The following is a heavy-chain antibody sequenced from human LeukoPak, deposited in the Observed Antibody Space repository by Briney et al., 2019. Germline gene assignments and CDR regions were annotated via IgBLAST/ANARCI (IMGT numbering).Heavy chain of an antibody. J-gene: IGHJ6*03. V-gene: IGHV1-69*05. CDR1: GGTFSSYA. Sequence: SAKVSCKASGGTFSSYAISWVRQAPGQGLEWMGRIIPIFGTANYAQKFQGRVTITTDESTSTAYMELSSLRSEDTAVYYCARVAQAAAGTFYYYYHMDVWGKGTTVTVSS. D-gene: IGHD6-13*01. CDR2: IIPIFGTA. CDR3: ARVAQAAAGTFYYYYHMDV.